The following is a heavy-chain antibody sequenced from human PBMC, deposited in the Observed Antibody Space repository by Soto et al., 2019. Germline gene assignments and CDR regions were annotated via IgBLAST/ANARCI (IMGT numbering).Heavy chain of an antibody. J-gene: IGHJ4*02. CDR1: GGTLSSFINYP. CDR3: ARRDTSGFLRYFDN. CDR2: IVPNVGTV. D-gene: IGHD3-3*01. Sequence: SVKVSCKASGGTLSSFINYPINWVRQAPGQGLEWMGGIVPNVGTVNYAQKFQGRVTITADKSTGTAYMEVSSLRSEDTALYYCARRDTSGFLRYFDNWGQGTLVTVSS. V-gene: IGHV1-69*06.